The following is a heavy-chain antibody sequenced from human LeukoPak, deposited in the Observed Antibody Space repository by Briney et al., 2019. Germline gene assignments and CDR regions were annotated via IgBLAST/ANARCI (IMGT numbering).Heavy chain of an antibody. Sequence: PSETLSLTCTLSGGSISNYYWSWMRQPPGKGLEWIAYIYYSGSTNYNPSLKSRVTISVDTSKKEFSLKLSSVTAADTAVYYCPRGDGYNYVHDYWGQGILVTVSS. D-gene: IGHD5-24*01. CDR1: GGSISNYY. V-gene: IGHV4-59*01. CDR3: PRGDGYNYVHDY. CDR2: IYYSGST. J-gene: IGHJ4*02.